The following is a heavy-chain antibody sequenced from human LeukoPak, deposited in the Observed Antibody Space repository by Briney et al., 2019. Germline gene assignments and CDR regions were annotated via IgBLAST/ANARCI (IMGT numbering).Heavy chain of an antibody. CDR1: GYTFTSYA. CDR3: AREELTAVAGYFDY. V-gene: IGHV1-3*01. J-gene: IGHJ4*02. CDR2: INAGNGNT. D-gene: IGHD6-19*01. Sequence: ASAKVSCKASGYTFTSYAMHWVRQAPGQRLEWMGWINAGNGNTKYSQKFQGRVTITRDTSASTAYMELSSLRSEDTAVYYCAREELTAVAGYFDYWGQGTLVTVSS.